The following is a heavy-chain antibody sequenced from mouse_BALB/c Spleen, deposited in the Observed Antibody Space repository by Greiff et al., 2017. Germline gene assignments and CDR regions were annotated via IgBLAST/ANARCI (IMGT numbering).Heavy chain of an antibody. D-gene: IGHD2-1*01. CDR3: ARDGNYGYAMDY. J-gene: IGHJ4*01. CDR2: ISDGGSYT. Sequence: EVKLMESGGGLVKPGGSLKLSCAASGFTFSDYYMYWVRQTPEKRLEWVATISDGGSYTYYPDSVKGRFTISRDNAKNNLYLQMSSLKSEDTAMYYCARDGNYGYAMDYWGQGTSVTVSS. CDR1: GFTFSDYY. V-gene: IGHV5-4*02.